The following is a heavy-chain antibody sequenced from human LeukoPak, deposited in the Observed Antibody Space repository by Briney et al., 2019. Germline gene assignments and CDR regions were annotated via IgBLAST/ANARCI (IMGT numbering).Heavy chain of an antibody. V-gene: IGHV3-74*01. J-gene: IGHJ4*02. CDR2: INSDGSST. CDR3: ARDRGYGYLFDY. D-gene: IGHD5-18*01. CDR1: GFTFSSYW. Sequence: PGGSLRLSCAASGFTFSSYWMHWVRQATGKGLVWVSRINSDGSSTSYADSVKGRFTISRDNAKNTLYLQMNSLRAEDTAVYYCARDRGYGYLFDYWGQGTLVTVSS.